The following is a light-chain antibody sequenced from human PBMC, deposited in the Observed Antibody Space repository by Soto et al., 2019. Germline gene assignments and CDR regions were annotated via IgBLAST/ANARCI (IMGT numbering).Light chain of an antibody. J-gene: IGKJ5*01. V-gene: IGKV3-11*01. Sequence: EIVLTQSPPPLSLSPGETATLSCRPSQSVSSYLAWYQQKPGQAPRLLIYDASNRATGIPARFSGSGSGTDFTLTISSLQSEDFAVYFCQQYNNWPITFGQGTRLEI. CDR3: QQYNNWPIT. CDR1: QSVSSY. CDR2: DAS.